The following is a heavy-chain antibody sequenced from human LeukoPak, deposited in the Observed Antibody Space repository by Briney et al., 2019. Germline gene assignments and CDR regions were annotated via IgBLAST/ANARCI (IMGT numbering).Heavy chain of an antibody. CDR2: IIPIFGTA. J-gene: IGHJ6*04. CDR3: ARVGWYSSSWYYYYGMDV. V-gene: IGHV1-69*06. CDR1: GGTFSSYA. D-gene: IGHD6-13*01. Sequence: ASVKVSCKASGGTFSSYAISWVRQAPGQGLEWMGEIIPIFGTANYAQKFQGRVTITADKSTSTAYMELSSLRSEDTAVYYCARVGWYSSSWYYYYGMDVWGKGATVTVSS.